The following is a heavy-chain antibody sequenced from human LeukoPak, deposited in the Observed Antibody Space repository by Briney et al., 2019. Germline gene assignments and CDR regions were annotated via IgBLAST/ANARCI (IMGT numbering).Heavy chain of an antibody. V-gene: IGHV3-33*01. CDR2: IWHDGSNK. Sequence: GGSLRLSCAASGFSFSSYGIHWVRQAPGKGLEWVAVIWHDGSNKYYADSVKGRFTISRDNSKNTLFLQMNSLRAEDTAVYFCARDYSVGANVEYYFDSWGQGTLVTVSS. D-gene: IGHD1-26*01. J-gene: IGHJ4*02. CDR1: GFSFSSYG. CDR3: ARDYSVGANVEYYFDS.